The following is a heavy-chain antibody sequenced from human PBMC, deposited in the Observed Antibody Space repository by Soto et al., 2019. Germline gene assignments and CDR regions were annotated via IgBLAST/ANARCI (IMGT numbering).Heavy chain of an antibody. Sequence: QVQLEQSGAEVKKPGSSAKISCKASGGTLSDHGVSWLRQAPGQGLEWVGGTIPVFNTAKYAPKFQGRVTIAADKSTNIAYMELGSLRSDDTASYYCARGVYGSGNYYTGPSAFDIWGQGTLVIVSS. CDR2: TIPVFNTA. CDR1: GGTLSDHG. J-gene: IGHJ3*02. D-gene: IGHD3-10*01. V-gene: IGHV1-69*06. CDR3: ARGVYGSGNYYTGPSAFDI.